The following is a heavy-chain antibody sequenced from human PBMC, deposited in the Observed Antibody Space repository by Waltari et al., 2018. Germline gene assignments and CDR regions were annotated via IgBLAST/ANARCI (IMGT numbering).Heavy chain of an antibody. D-gene: IGHD2-2*01. CDR1: GGTFSSYA. V-gene: IGHV1-69*15. CDR3: ARVIHCSSTSCPSWFDP. CDR2: HNPNFGTA. Sequence: QVQLVQSGAEVKKPGSSVKVSCKASGGTFSSYAISWVRQAHGQGLEWMGRHNPNFGTANDAQKFQGRVTITADESTSTAYMELSSLRSEDTAVYYCARVIHCSSTSCPSWFDPWGQGTLVTVSS. J-gene: IGHJ5*02.